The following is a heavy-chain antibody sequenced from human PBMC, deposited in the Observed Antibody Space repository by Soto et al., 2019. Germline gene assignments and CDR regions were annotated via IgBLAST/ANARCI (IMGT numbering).Heavy chain of an antibody. CDR3: VRATGSGTGGVGLFDY. J-gene: IGHJ4*02. CDR2: IIPIFGSA. CDR1: VCTFSSYA. D-gene: IGHD3-10*01. Sequence: ASVQVSCKDSVCTFSSYAISWVRQEPGEGLEWLGGIIPIFGSANYAQKFQGRVTITADESTITAYMELSTLSSEDTAVYYCVRATGSGTGGVGLFDYWGQGTLVTASS. V-gene: IGHV1-69*13.